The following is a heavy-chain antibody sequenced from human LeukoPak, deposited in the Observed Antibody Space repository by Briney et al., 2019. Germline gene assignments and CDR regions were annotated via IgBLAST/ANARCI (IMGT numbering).Heavy chain of an antibody. Sequence: QTGGSLRLSCAASGFSFSSYGMHWVRQAPGKGLEYVSAINSNGGSTYYANSVKGRFTISRDNSRSTLYLQMGSLRAEDMAVYYCAREGSYGDSDCWGQGTLVTVSS. D-gene: IGHD5-18*01. CDR2: INSNGGST. V-gene: IGHV3-64*01. CDR3: AREGSYGDSDC. J-gene: IGHJ4*02. CDR1: GFSFSSYG.